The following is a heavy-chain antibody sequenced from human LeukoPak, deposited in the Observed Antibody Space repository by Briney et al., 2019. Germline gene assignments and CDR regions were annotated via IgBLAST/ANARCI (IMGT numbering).Heavy chain of an antibody. CDR2: IRYDGSNK. CDR3: ARDSSGYYYYYYYMDV. Sequence: GGSLRLSCAASGFTFSSYGMHWVRQAPGKGLEWVAFIRYDGSNKYYADSVKGRFTISRDNSKNTLYLQMNTLRAEDTAVYYCARDSSGYYYYYYYMDVWGKGTTVTVSS. CDR1: GFTFSSYG. V-gene: IGHV3-30*02. D-gene: IGHD3-22*01. J-gene: IGHJ6*03.